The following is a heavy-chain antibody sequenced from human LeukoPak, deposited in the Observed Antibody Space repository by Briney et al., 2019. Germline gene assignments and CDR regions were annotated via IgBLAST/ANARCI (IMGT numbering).Heavy chain of an antibody. CDR3: ARRDYGSGSYQGDWYFDL. D-gene: IGHD3-10*01. CDR2: IGSAGNT. J-gene: IGHJ2*01. Sequence: GGSLRLSCAASGFTFSDHGMHWVRQTTGKGLEWVATIGSAGNTYQSDSVKGRFTISRDNAKNSLYLQMNSPRAADTAVYYCARRDYGSGSYQGDWYFDLWGRGTLVTVSS. CDR1: GFTFSDHG. V-gene: IGHV3-13*01.